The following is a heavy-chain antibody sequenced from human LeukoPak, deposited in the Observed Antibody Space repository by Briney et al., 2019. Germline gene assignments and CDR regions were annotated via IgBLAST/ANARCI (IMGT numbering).Heavy chain of an antibody. D-gene: IGHD3/OR15-3a*01. CDR2: IYYSGNT. CDR1: GVSISSSNSY. J-gene: IGHJ4*02. V-gene: IGHV4-39*01. Sequence: SETLSLTCTVSGVSISSSNSYWGWIRQPPGKGLEWIGSIYYSGNTYYNASLKSQVSISIDTSKNQFSLRLTSVTAADTAVYYCTRQTGSGLFILPGGQGTLVTVSS. CDR3: TRQTGSGLFILP.